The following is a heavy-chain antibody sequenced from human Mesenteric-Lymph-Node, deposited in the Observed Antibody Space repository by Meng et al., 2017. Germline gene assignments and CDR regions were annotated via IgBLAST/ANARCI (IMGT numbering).Heavy chain of an antibody. J-gene: IGHJ6*02. Sequence: ASVKVSCKASGGTFSSYGISWVRQAPGQGLEWMGWISAYNGNTNYAQKLQGRVTMTTDTSTSTAYMELRSLRSDDTAVYYCARDQLTTYDSSGYDVYYGIEVWGQGTTVTVSS. CDR2: ISAYNGNT. D-gene: IGHD3-22*01. CDR3: ARDQLTTYDSSGYDVYYGIEV. CDR1: GGTFSSYG. V-gene: IGHV1-18*01.